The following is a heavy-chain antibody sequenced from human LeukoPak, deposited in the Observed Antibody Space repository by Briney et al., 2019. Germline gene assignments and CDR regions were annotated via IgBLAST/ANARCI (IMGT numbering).Heavy chain of an antibody. Sequence: ASVKVSCTASGYNFIDFGINWVRQAPGQGLEWMGWISVYNGKTNYLQRLQGRVTMTTDTSMSTAYMELRSLKSDDAAVYYCARGAHSGSYYYFDYWGQGTLVTVSS. CDR3: ARGAHSGSYYYFDY. D-gene: IGHD1-26*01. CDR2: ISVYNGKT. V-gene: IGHV1-18*01. CDR1: GYNFIDFG. J-gene: IGHJ4*02.